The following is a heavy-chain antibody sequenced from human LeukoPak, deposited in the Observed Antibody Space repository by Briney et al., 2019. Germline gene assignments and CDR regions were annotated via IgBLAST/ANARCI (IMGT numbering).Heavy chain of an antibody. CDR3: AKDRVGRASDFDY. V-gene: IGHV3-23*01. CDR2: ISGSGGSP. CDR1: GFTFSDYY. D-gene: IGHD1-26*01. J-gene: IGHJ4*02. Sequence: GGSLRLSCAASGFTFSDYYMSWVRQAPGKGLEWVSDISGSGGSPYYADSVKGRFTISRDNSKNTLYLQMNSLRVEDTAVYYCAKDRVGRASDFDYWGQGTLVTVSS.